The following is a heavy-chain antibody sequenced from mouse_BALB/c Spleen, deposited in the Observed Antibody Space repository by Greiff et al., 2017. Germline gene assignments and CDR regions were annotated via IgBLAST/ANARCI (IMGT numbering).Heavy chain of an antibody. CDR2: INPSSGYT. D-gene: IGHD2-13*01. CDR1: GYTFTSYT. V-gene: IGHV1-4*01. Sequence: QVQLKQSGAELARPGASVKMSCKASGYTFTSYTMHWVKQRPGQGLEWIGYINPSSGYTNYNQKFKDKATLTADKSSSTAYMQLSSLTSEDSAVYYCARSEYGDVGGIYFDYWGQGTTLTVSS. CDR3: ARSEYGDVGGIYFDY. J-gene: IGHJ2*01.